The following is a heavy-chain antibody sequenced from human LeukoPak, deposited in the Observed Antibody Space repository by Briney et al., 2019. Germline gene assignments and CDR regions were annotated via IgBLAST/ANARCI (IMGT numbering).Heavy chain of an antibody. CDR1: GYTFTDYY. V-gene: IGHV1-69-2*01. CDR3: AIDFWSGYYSD. J-gene: IGHJ4*02. CDR2: VDPKDGET. D-gene: IGHD3-3*01. Sequence: GASVKVSCKVSGYTFTDYYMHWVQQAPGKGLEWMGLVDPKDGETIYAEKFQGRVTITADTSTDTAYVELSSLRSEDTAVYYCAIDFWSGYYSDWGQGTLVTVSS.